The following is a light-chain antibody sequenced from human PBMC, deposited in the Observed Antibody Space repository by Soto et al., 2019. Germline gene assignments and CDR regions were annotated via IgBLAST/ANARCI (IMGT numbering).Light chain of an antibody. CDR1: QSLGYSDGNTY. J-gene: IGKJ1*01. V-gene: IGKV2-24*01. Sequence: DIVLTQTPLSSPVTLGQPASISCRSSQSLGYSDGNTYLSWLQQRPGQPPRLLIYQISNRFSGVPDRFSGTGAGTDFTLKISRVEAEYVGVDCCVPFSHFPRTVGQGTKVEIK. CDR3: VPFSHFPRT. CDR2: QIS.